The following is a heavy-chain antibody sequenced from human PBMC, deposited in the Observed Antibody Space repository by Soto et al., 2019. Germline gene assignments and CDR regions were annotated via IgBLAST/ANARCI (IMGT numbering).Heavy chain of an antibody. Sequence: PGGSLRLSCAASGFTFSTYWMHWVRQAPGKGLVWVSRINSDGSSTNYADSVKGRFTISRDNAKNTLYLQMNSLRAEDTAVYDCTRRWSDQPFDYWCPGTLVTVSS. CDR2: INSDGSST. CDR3: TRRWSDQPFDY. D-gene: IGHD3-3*01. V-gene: IGHV3-74*01. CDR1: GFTFSTYW. J-gene: IGHJ4*02.